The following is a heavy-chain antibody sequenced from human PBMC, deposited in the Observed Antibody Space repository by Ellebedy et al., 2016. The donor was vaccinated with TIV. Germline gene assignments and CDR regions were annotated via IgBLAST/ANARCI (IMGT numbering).Heavy chain of an antibody. D-gene: IGHD3-16*01. J-gene: IGHJ4*02. V-gene: IGHV3-48*04. CDR1: GFTFSSYS. CDR2: ISSSSSTI. Sequence: GESLKISXAASGFTFSSYSMNWVRQAPGKGLEWVSYISSSSSTIYYADSVKGRFTISRDNAKNSLYLQMNSLRAEDTALYYCAKDLGDYWGQGTLVTVSS. CDR3: AKDLGDY.